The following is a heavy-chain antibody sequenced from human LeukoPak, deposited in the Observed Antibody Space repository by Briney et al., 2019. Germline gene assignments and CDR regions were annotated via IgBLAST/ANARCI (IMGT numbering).Heavy chain of an antibody. Sequence: ASVKVSCKASGYTFTNYGISWVRQAPGQGLEWMGWISPYNGNTNYAQKLQGRATMTTDTSTSTAYMELRSLRSDDTAVYYCAREWAVAGVDYWGQGALVTVSS. CDR3: AREWAVAGVDY. D-gene: IGHD6-19*01. CDR2: ISPYNGNT. V-gene: IGHV1-18*01. CDR1: GYTFTNYG. J-gene: IGHJ4*02.